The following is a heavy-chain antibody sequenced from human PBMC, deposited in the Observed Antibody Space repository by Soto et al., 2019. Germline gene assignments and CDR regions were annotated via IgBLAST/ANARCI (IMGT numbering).Heavy chain of an antibody. CDR2: IYKSGST. CDR3: ARQVDYNFWSGGYYHYYYMDV. J-gene: IGHJ6*03. V-gene: IGHV4-59*08. CDR1: GVSISNYY. D-gene: IGHD3-3*01. Sequence: SETLSLTCTVSGVSISNYYWIWIRQPPGKGLEWIGYIYKSGSTNYNPSLKSRVSISVDTSKNQFSLKVSSVTAADTAVYYCARQVDYNFWSGGYYHYYYMDVWGKGTTVTVSS.